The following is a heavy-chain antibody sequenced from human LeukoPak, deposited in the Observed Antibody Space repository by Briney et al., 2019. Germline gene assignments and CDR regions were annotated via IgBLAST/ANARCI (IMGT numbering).Heavy chain of an antibody. CDR3: ARDFRCSGGSCYSDAFDI. V-gene: IGHV4-4*07. CDR2: IYTSGST. D-gene: IGHD2-15*01. CDR1: GGSISSYY. J-gene: IGHJ3*02. Sequence: PSETLSLTCTVSGGSISSYYWSWIRQPAGKGLEWIGRIYTSGSTNYNPSLKSRVTMSVDTSKNQFSLKLNSVTAADTAVYYCARDFRCSGGSCYSDAFDIWGQGTMVTVPS.